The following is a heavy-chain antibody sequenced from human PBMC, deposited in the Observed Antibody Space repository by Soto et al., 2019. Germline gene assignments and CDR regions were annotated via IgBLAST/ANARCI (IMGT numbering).Heavy chain of an antibody. V-gene: IGHV1-69*13. J-gene: IGHJ4*02. CDR1: GGTFSSYA. Sequence: SVQVSCKASGGTFSSYASSFVRQAPGQGLEWMGGIIPSFGTANYAQKFQGRVTITADESTSTAYMELSSLRSEDTAVYYCARDRIVVVTATGSAFDYWGQGTLVTVSS. D-gene: IGHD2-21*02. CDR2: IIPSFGTA. CDR3: ARDRIVVVTATGSAFDY.